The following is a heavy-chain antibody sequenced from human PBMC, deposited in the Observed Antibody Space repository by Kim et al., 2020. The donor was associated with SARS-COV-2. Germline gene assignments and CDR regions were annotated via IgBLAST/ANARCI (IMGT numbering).Heavy chain of an antibody. Sequence: GGSLRLSCAASGFTFSASAVKWVRQAPGKGLEWVGRIRNKAKSSATAYAASVKYRFTISRDDPKNTAYLQMNSLTTEDTAVYYCSCHTETSVYDLWGQGTPVTVSA. J-gene: IGHJ5*02. CDR2: IRNKAKSSAT. V-gene: IGHV3-73*01. D-gene: IGHD2-2*01. CDR1: GFTFSASA. CDR3: SCHTETSVYDL.